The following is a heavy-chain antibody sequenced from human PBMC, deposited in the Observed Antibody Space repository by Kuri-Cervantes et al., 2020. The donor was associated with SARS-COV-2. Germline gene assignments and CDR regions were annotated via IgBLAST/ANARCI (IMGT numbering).Heavy chain of an antibody. D-gene: IGHD1-1*01. CDR2: INWNGGST. Sequence: GGSLRLSCAASGFTFDDYGMSWVRQAPGKGLEWVSGINWNGGSTGYADSVKGRFTISRDNAKNSLYLQMNSLRAEDTAVYYCAKLSNWDDAFDIWGQGTMVTVSS. CDR1: GFTFDDYG. V-gene: IGHV3-20*04. J-gene: IGHJ3*02. CDR3: AKLSNWDDAFDI.